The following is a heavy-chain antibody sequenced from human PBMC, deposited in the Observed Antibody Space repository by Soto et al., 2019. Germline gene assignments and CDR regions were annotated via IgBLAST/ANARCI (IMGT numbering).Heavy chain of an antibody. CDR3: TKANRYCSGANCFTFDY. CDR2: FSSGGGGT. J-gene: IGHJ4*02. Sequence: GGSLRLSCTASRFTFSNYAMSWVRQAPGKGLEWVSTFSSGGGGTYYADSVKGRFTISRDNSKNTLSLQMNSLRAEDTAVYFCTKANRYCSGANCFTFDYWGLGPLVTVSS. V-gene: IGHV3-23*01. CDR1: RFTFSNYA. D-gene: IGHD2-15*01.